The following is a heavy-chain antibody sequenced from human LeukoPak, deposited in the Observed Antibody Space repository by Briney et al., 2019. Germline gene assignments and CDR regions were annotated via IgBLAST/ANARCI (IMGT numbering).Heavy chain of an antibody. Sequence: PSETLSLTCAVYGGSFSGYYWSWIRQPPGKGLEWIGEINHSGSTNYNPSLKSRVTISVDTSKNQFSLKLSSVTAADTAVYYCAGHPIWFGELFQDYWGQGTLVTVSS. CDR1: GGSFSGYY. CDR2: INHSGST. CDR3: AGHPIWFGELFQDY. D-gene: IGHD3-10*01. V-gene: IGHV4-34*01. J-gene: IGHJ4*02.